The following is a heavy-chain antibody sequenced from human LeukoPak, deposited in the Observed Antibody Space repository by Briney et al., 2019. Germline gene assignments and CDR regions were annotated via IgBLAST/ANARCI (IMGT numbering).Heavy chain of an antibody. CDR2: IWYDGSIE. V-gene: IGHV3-33*01. D-gene: IGHD3-3*01. CDR3: ARDPYETLDY. Sequence: GGSLRLSCEASGFTFSSYGIHWVRQAPGKGLEWVAVIWYDGSIEYYADFVKGRFTITRDNSMNTGYLQMNSLRVEDTALYYCARDPYETLDYWGQGTLVSVSS. J-gene: IGHJ4*02. CDR1: GFTFSSYG.